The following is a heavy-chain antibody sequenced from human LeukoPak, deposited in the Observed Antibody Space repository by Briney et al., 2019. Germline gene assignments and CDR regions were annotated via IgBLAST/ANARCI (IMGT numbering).Heavy chain of an antibody. CDR1: GFTFSSYW. V-gene: IGHV3-7*01. CDR3: AREGGSPMGDAFDI. D-gene: IGHD1-26*01. CDR2: IKQDGSEK. Sequence: GGSLRLSCAASGFTFSSYWMSWVRQAPGKGLEWVANIKQDGSEKCYVDSVKGRFTISRDNAKNSLYLQMNSLRAEDTAVYYCAREGGSPMGDAFDIWGQGTMVTVSS. J-gene: IGHJ3*02.